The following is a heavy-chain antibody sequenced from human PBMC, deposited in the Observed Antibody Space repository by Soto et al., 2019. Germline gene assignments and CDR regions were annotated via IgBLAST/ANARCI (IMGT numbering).Heavy chain of an antibody. J-gene: IGHJ4*02. CDR2: INNDGAEK. CDR1: EYSFSNSW. V-gene: IGHV3-7*01. Sequence: EVQVVESGGGLVQPGGSLRLSCAASEYSFSNSWMSWVRQAPGRGLEWVANINNDGAEKYYVDSVKGRFTISRDNAKNSLYLQMNSLRAEDTALYYCAKNYIMSWGQGTLVTVSS. D-gene: IGHD3-16*01. CDR3: AKNYIMS.